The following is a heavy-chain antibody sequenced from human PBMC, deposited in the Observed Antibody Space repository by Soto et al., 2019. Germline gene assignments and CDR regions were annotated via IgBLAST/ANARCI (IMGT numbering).Heavy chain of an antibody. CDR1: GFSFNSYS. Sequence: GGSLRLSCAASGFSFNSYSMNWVRQAPGKGLEWVSYISSGSMTIYYADSVKGRFTISREKPKNSLFLQMNSLRAEDTAVYYCPRSAFGVVTQDAFDIWGQGTMVTVS. D-gene: IGHD3-3*01. CDR2: ISSGSMTI. CDR3: PRSAFGVVTQDAFDI. V-gene: IGHV3-48*01. J-gene: IGHJ3*02.